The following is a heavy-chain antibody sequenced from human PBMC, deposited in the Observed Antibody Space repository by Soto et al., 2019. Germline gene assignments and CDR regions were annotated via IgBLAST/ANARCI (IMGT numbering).Heavy chain of an antibody. D-gene: IGHD4-17*01. CDR1: GFTFSNYN. Sequence: PGGSLRLSCAASGFTFSNYNMNWVRQVPGKRLEWVSSISGSTSYIYYADSLKGRFTISRDNAKNSLYLQMNTLRAEDTAVYYCARQINGDYTAFDIWGQGTLVTVSS. V-gene: IGHV3-21*01. CDR2: ISGSTSYI. J-gene: IGHJ3*02. CDR3: ARQINGDYTAFDI.